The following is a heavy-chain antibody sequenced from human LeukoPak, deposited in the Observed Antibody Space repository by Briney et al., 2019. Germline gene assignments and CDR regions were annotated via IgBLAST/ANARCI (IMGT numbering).Heavy chain of an antibody. CDR3: ARAYPGYSYARLDY. CDR2: IYYSGST. D-gene: IGHD5-18*01. V-gene: IGHV4-31*11. Sequence: PSETLSLTCAVSGGSISSGGYYWSWIRQHPGKGLEWIGYIYYSGSTYYNPSLKSRVTISVDTSKNQFSLKLSSVTAADTAVYYCARAYPGYSYARLDYWGQGTLVTVSS. J-gene: IGHJ4*02. CDR1: GGSISSGGYY.